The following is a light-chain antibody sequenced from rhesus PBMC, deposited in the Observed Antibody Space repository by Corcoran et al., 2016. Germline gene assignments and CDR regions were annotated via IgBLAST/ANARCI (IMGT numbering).Light chain of an antibody. Sequence: DIQMTQSPSSLSASVGDRVTITCQASQSLSNYLNWYQQKPGKIPKLLIYRASSLQSGIPSRFSGSGSGTDFTLTIRSLQPEYFATYYCQQGYSYPLTFGGGTKVELK. CDR2: RAS. CDR1: QSLSNY. J-gene: IGKJ4*01. V-gene: IGKV1S9*01. CDR3: QQGYSYPLT.